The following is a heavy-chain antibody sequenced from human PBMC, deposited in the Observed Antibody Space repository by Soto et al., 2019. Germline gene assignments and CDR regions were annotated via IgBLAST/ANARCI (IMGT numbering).Heavy chain of an antibody. D-gene: IGHD5-18*01. CDR3: ATGGHNDGYNFYHGMDV. J-gene: IGHJ6*02. Sequence: QVQVLQSGAEVKKPGSSVKVSCKVSGGIFTNNAISWVRQAPGQGLEWLGGVIPLFDTAYYAQIFRGRLMFSAAGVTNTAYMELSGLTSADTSVYFCATGGHNDGYNFYHGMDVWGQGTTVTVS. CDR2: VIPLFDTA. CDR1: GGIFTNNA. V-gene: IGHV1-69*01.